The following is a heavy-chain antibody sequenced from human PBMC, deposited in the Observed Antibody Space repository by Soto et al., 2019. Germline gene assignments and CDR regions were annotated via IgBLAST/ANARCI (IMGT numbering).Heavy chain of an antibody. CDR3: ARRNVYGLGSYSFDY. J-gene: IGHJ4*02. CDR1: GYTITNYA. V-gene: IGHV1-3*01. D-gene: IGHD3-10*01. CDR2: INAAIGNT. Sequence: QVQLVQSGAEVKKRGASVKVSCKASGYTITNYARHWVRQAPGQRLEWMGWINAAIGNTKYSQKFQGSVTITRDTSANTAYMELSSLRSEDTAVYYCARRNVYGLGSYSFDYWGQGTLVTVSS.